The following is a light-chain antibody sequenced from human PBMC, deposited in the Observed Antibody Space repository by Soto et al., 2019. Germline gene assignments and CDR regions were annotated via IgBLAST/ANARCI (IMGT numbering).Light chain of an antibody. CDR2: SNN. Sequence: QSVQTQPPSASGTPGQRVTISCSGSRSNIGSNPVNWYQQLPGTAPKLLIDSNNQRPSGVPDRFSGSRSGTSASLAISGLQSEDDADYYCAAWDDSLYGRVFGTGTKLTVL. CDR1: RSNIGSNP. V-gene: IGLV1-44*01. J-gene: IGLJ1*01. CDR3: AAWDDSLYGRV.